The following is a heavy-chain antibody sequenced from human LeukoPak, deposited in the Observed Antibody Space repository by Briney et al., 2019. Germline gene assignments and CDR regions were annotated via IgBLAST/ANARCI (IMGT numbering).Heavy chain of an antibody. CDR1: GYTFTGYY. J-gene: IGHJ4*02. CDR2: INPNSGGT. Sequence: GASVKVSCKASGYTFTGYYMHWVRQAPGQGLEWMGWINPNSGGTNYAQKFQGRVTLTRDTSITTTFMDLSGLTSDDTAMYYCVRENWYYDYWGQGTLVTVSS. CDR3: VRENWYYDY. D-gene: IGHD1-7*01. V-gene: IGHV1-2*02.